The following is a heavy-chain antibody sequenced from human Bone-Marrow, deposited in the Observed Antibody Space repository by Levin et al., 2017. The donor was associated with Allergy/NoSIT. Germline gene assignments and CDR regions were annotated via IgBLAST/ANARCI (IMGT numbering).Heavy chain of an antibody. CDR2: IRSNTSGGTT. Sequence: GGSLRLSCSTSGFRFGDYAMTWFRQAPGKGLECIGFIRSNTSGGTTEYAASVKGRFILSRDDSKSIAYLQMNSLKIEDTAVYYCGRGFQGGYWGQGTLVTVSS. D-gene: IGHD2/OR15-2a*01. V-gene: IGHV3-49*03. CDR1: GFRFGDYA. J-gene: IGHJ4*02. CDR3: GRGFQGGY.